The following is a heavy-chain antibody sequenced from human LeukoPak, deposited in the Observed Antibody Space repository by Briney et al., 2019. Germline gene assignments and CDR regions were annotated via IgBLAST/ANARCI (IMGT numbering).Heavy chain of an antibody. J-gene: IGHJ3*02. CDR3: ARSTHRDADAFDI. CDR2: ISSYNGNT. Sequence: GASVKVSCKASGYTFTSYGINWVRQAPGQGREWMGWISSYNGNTNYAQKLQGRVTMTTDTSTSTAYMELRSLRSDDTAVYYCARSTHRDADAFDIWGQGTMVTVSS. V-gene: IGHV1-18*01. D-gene: IGHD2-2*01. CDR1: GYTFTSYG.